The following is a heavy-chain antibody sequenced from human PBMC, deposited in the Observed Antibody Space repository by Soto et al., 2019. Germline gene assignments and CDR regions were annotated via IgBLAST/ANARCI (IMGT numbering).Heavy chain of an antibody. J-gene: IGHJ6*02. V-gene: IGHV4-59*01. CDR3: ARDNIIAVAGPYYYYGMDV. CDR2: IYYSGST. Sequence: SETLSLTCTVSGGSISSYYWSWIRQPPGKGLEWIGYIYYSGSTNYNPSLKSRVTISVDTSKNQFSLKLSSVTAADTAVYYCARDNIIAVAGPYYYYGMDVWGQGTTVTVS. CDR1: GGSISSYY. D-gene: IGHD6-19*01.